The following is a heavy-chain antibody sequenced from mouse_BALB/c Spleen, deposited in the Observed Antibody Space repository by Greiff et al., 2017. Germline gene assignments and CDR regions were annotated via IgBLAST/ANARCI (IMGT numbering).Heavy chain of an antibody. J-gene: IGHJ4*01. CDR1: GYTFTSYW. Sequence: QVHVKQSGAELARPGASVKLSCKASGYTFTSYWMQWVKQRPGQGLEWIGAIYPGDGDTRYTQKFKGKATLTADKSSSTAYMQLSSLASEDSAVYYCARSGRYEAMDYWGQGTSVTVSS. CDR2: IYPGDGDT. D-gene: IGHD2-14*01. V-gene: IGHV1-87*01. CDR3: ARSGRYEAMDY.